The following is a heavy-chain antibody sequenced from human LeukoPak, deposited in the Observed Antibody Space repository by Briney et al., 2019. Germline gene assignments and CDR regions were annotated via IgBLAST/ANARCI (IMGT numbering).Heavy chain of an antibody. J-gene: IGHJ4*02. V-gene: IGHV1-18*01. CDR2: ISAYNGNT. D-gene: IGHD3-9*01. CDR3: VRDQYLNVMTGFDD. CDR1: GYTFTSYG. Sequence: ASVKVSCKASGYTFTSYGISWVRQAPGQGLEWMGWISAYNGNTNYAQKFQGRVTVTTDTSTSTVYLELRRLRPDDTAVYYCVRDQYLNVMTGFDDWGQGTLVTVSS.